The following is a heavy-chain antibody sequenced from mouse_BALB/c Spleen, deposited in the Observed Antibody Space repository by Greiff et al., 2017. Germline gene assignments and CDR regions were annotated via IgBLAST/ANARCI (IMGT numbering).Heavy chain of an antibody. CDR3: ARLDGDY. CDR2: ISSGSSTI. D-gene: IGHD2-3*01. CDR1: GFTFSSFG. V-gene: IGHV5-17*02. Sequence: EVQVVESGGGLVQPGGSRKLSCAASGFTFSSFGMHWVRQAPEKGLEWVAYISSGSSTIYYADTVKGRFTISRDNPKNTLFLQMTSLRSEDTAMYYCARLDGDYWGQGTTLTVSS. J-gene: IGHJ2*01.